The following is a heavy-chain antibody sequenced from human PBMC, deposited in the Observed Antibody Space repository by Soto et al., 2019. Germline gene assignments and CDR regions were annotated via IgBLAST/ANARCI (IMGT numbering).Heavy chain of an antibody. CDR1: GFTFSSYA. V-gene: IGHV3-30-3*01. D-gene: IGHD3-16*01. CDR2: ISYGGTNI. J-gene: IGHJ4*02. CDR3: ARYPHSTWVRLWGPFYY. Sequence: PGGSLRLSSSASGFTFSSYAMHWVRQAPGKGLEWVAVISYGGTNIDYADSVKGRVTISRENSKNTLSLQMDTLGAEDTAVYYCARYPHSTWVRLWGPFYYWGPGTLVTVSS.